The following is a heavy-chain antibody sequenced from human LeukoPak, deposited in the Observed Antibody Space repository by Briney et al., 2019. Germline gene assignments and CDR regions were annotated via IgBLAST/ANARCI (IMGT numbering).Heavy chain of an antibody. CDR3: ARDYGGNSGWFDP. CDR1: RYTFTNYD. V-gene: IGHV1-8*01. D-gene: IGHD4-23*01. J-gene: IGHJ5*02. CDR2: MSPTSGST. Sequence: ASVKVSCKASRYTFTNYDLNWVRQAPRQGLEWMGWMSPTSGSTGYALKFQGRVTMTRNSSISTAYMELSSLTSEDTAVYYCARDYGGNSGWFDPWGQGTPVVVSS.